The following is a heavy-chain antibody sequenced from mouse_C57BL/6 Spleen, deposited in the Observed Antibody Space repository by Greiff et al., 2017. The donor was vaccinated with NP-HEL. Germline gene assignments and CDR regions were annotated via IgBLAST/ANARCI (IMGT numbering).Heavy chain of an antibody. D-gene: IGHD1-1*01. CDR2: FYPGSGSI. J-gene: IGHJ2*01. V-gene: IGHV1-62-2*01. Sequence: VKLMESGAELVKPGASVKLSCKASGYTFTEYTIHWVKQRSGQGLEWIGWFYPGSGSIKYNEKFKDKATLTADKSSSTVYMELSRLTSEDSAVYFCARHESYYGSPYYFDYWGQGTTLTVSS. CDR3: ARHESYYGSPYYFDY. CDR1: GYTFTEYT.